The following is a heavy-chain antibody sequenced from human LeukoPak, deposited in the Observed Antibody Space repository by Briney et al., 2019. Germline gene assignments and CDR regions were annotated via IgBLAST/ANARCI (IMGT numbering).Heavy chain of an antibody. Sequence: ASVKVSCKASGYTFTGYYMHWVRQAPGQGLEWMGWINPNSGGTNYAQKFQGRVTMTRDTSISTAYMELSRLRSDDTAVYYCARGVDTAMYSLKDYWGQGTLVTVSS. CDR2: INPNSGGT. CDR3: ARGVDTAMYSLKDY. CDR1: GYTFTGYY. V-gene: IGHV1-2*02. D-gene: IGHD5-18*01. J-gene: IGHJ4*02.